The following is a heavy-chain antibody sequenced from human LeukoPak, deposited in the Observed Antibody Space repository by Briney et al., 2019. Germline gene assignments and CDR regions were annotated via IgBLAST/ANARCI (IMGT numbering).Heavy chain of an antibody. J-gene: IGHJ4*02. D-gene: IGHD2-15*01. V-gene: IGHV3-23*01. CDR3: ARAVVYCSGGSCYSTPFDY. CDR2: ISGSGGST. CDR1: GFTFSTYG. Sequence: PGGSLRLSCAASGFTFSTYGMNWVRQAPGKGLEWVSAISGSGGSTYYADSVKGRFTISRDNSKNTLYLQMNSLRAEDTAVYYCARAVVYCSGGSCYSTPFDYWGQGTLVTVSS.